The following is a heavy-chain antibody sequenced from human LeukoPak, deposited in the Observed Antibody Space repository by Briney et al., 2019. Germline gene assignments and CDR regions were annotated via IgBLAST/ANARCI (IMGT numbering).Heavy chain of an antibody. D-gene: IGHD3-22*01. Sequence: GRSLRLSCAPSGFTFSSYGMHSVRQAPGKRLEWVAVIWYDGSNKYYADSVKGRFTISRDNSKNTLYLQMNSLRAEDTAVYYCARGVLYYDSSGYHDYWGQGTLVTVSS. CDR2: IWYDGSNK. CDR3: ARGVLYYDSSGYHDY. CDR1: GFTFSSYG. J-gene: IGHJ4*02. V-gene: IGHV3-33*01.